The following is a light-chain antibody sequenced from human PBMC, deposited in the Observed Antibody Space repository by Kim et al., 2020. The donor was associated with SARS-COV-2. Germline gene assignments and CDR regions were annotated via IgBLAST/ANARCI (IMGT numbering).Light chain of an antibody. CDR1: NIGSKS. V-gene: IGLV3-21*04. CDR2: YDS. J-gene: IGLJ2*01. Sequence: SYELTQPPSVSVAPGKTARITCGGNNIGSKSVHWYQQKPGQAPVLVIYYDSDRPSRIPERFSGSNSGNTATLTISRVEAGDEADYYCQVWYSSSDHVVFGGGTQLTVL. CDR3: QVWYSSSDHVV.